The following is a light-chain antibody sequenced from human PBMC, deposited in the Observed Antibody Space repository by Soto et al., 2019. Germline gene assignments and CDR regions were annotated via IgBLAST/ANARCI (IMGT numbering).Light chain of an antibody. V-gene: IGLV3-21*02. J-gene: IGLJ1*01. CDR2: DDD. CDR3: QVWDISSDHHV. Sequence: SYELTQPPSVSVAPGQTARITCGGNDIARKTVHWYQQKPGQAPVLVVYDDDERPSGIPERFSGSNSGYTATLTISRVEAVDEADYYSQVWDISSDHHVFGTGTKLTVL. CDR1: DIARKT.